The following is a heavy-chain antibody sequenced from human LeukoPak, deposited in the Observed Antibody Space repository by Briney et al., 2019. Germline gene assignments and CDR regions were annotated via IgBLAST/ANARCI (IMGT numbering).Heavy chain of an antibody. CDR2: IKSKAYGGTT. J-gene: IGHJ4*02. Sequence: GGSLRLSCAASGFTFSSAWMTWVRQAPGKGLEWVGHIKSKAYGGTTEYAASVKGRFTISRDDSKSIAYLQMNSLKTEDTAVYYCTRVEVIVVALYYFDYWGQGTLVTVSS. D-gene: IGHD3-22*01. CDR3: TRVEVIVVALYYFDY. CDR1: GFTFSSAW. V-gene: IGHV3-15*01.